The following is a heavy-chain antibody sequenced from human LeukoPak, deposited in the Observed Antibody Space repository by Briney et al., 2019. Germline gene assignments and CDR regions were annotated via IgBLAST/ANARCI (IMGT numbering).Heavy chain of an antibody. CDR1: GGSISSSSYY. CDR2: IYYSGST. V-gene: IGHV4-39*07. CDR3: ARDPQVKDIVVVPAASILMDV. Sequence: SETLSLTCTVSGGSISSSSYYWGWIRQPPGKGLEWIGSIYYSGSTYYNPSLKSRVTISVDTSKNQFSLKLSSVTAADTAVYYCARDPQVKDIVVVPAASILMDVWGEGTTVTVSS. J-gene: IGHJ6*03. D-gene: IGHD2-2*01.